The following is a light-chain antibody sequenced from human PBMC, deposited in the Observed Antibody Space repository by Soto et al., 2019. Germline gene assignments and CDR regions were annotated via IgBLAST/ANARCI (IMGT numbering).Light chain of an antibody. J-gene: IGKJ4*01. CDR1: QDIGGS. CDR3: QQAKTFPLT. Sequence: DIQMTQSPSSVSASVGDRLTISCRASQDIGGSLVWYQQKPGTAPKLLIYAASSLHFGVPSRFSGSRSGTDFTLTITSLQPEDFATYFCQQAKTFPLTFGGGTRVEIK. CDR2: AAS. V-gene: IGKV1-12*01.